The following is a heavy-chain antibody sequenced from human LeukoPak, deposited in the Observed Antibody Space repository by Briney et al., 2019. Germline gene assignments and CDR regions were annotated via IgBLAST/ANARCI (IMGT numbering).Heavy chain of an antibody. Sequence: ASVKVSCKASGGTFSSYAISWVRQAPGQGLEWMGGIIPIFGTANYAQKLQGRVTITTDESTSTAYMELSSLRSEDTAVYYCARVPDHYYYYMDVWGKGTTVTVSS. CDR3: ARVPDHYYYYMDV. CDR1: GGTFSSYA. CDR2: IIPIFGTA. V-gene: IGHV1-69*05. J-gene: IGHJ6*03. D-gene: IGHD2-2*01.